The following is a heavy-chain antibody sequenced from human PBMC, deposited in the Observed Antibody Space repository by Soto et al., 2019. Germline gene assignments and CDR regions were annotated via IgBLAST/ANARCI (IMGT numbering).Heavy chain of an antibody. J-gene: IGHJ6*02. CDR3: ARARIAARGYYYYGMDV. CDR1: GGSISSSSYY. D-gene: IGHD6-6*01. CDR2: IYYSGST. V-gene: IGHV4-39*01. Sequence: SETLSLTCTVSGGSISSSSYYWGWIRQPPGKGLEWIGSIYYSGSTYYNPSLKSRVTISVDTSKNQFSLKLSSVTAADTAVYYCARARIAARGYYYYGMDVWGQGTTVTVSS.